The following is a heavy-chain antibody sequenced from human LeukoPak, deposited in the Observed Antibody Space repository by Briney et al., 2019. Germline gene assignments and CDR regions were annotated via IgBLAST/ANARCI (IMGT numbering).Heavy chain of an antibody. CDR1: GFTFSSYE. CDR2: ISSSGSTI. J-gene: IGHJ6*04. D-gene: IGHD3-10*02. V-gene: IGHV3-48*03. CDR3: AELGITMIGGV. Sequence: PGGSLRLSCAASGFTFSSYEMNWVRQAPGKGLEWVSYISSSGSTIYYADSVKGRFTISRDNAKNSLYLQMNSLRAEVTAVYYCAELGITMIGGVWGKGTTVTISS.